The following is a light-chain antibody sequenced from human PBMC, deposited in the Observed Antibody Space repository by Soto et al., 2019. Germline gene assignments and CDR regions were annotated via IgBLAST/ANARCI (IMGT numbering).Light chain of an antibody. CDR1: SSNIGSHV. V-gene: IGLV1-44*01. J-gene: IGLJ2*01. Sequence: QPVLTQPPSASGTPGQRVTISCSGSSSNIGSHVVNWYQQLPGTAPKLLIYSNNQRPSGVPDRFSGSKSGTSASLAISGLQSEVEADYYCAAWDDSLNGVVFGGGTKLTVL. CDR2: SNN. CDR3: AAWDDSLNGVV.